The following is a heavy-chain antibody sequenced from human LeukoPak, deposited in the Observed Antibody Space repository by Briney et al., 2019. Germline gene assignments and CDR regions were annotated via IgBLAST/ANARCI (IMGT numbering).Heavy chain of an antibody. J-gene: IGHJ3*02. CDR3: ARAPSGRTETDAFDI. D-gene: IGHD1-26*01. V-gene: IGHV3-53*01. CDR1: GFTVGSNS. Sequence: GGSLRLSCAASGFTVGSNSMSWVRQAPGKGLEWVSVIYSVGTTSYADSVKGRFTISRDNSKNTLFLQMNSLRAEDTAVYYCARAPSGRTETDAFDIWGQGTMVTVSS. CDR2: IYSVGTT.